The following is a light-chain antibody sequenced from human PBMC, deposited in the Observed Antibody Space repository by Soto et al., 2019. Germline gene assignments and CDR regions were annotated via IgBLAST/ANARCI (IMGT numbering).Light chain of an antibody. CDR2: KAS. J-gene: IGKJ1*01. V-gene: IGKV1-5*03. CDR1: QSLSTW. Sequence: DIQLTPSPSTLSASVGDRVTITCRASQSLSTWLAWYQQKPGKAPRVLIYKASTLESGVPSRFGGSGSGTDFTLTITSLQPDDFATYYCQQYDSYPRTFGQGTKVDIK. CDR3: QQYDSYPRT.